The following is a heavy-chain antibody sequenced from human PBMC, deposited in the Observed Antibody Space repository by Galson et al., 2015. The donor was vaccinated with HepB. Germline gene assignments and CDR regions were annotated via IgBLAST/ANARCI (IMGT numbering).Heavy chain of an antibody. CDR3: AKTSGSYYALVDFFDY. CDR1: GFTLSNYG. V-gene: IGHV3-30*02. Sequence: SLRLSCAASGFTLSNYGMHWVRQAPGKGLEWVAFIWNDGSKKYYGDSVKGRFTIARDNSKNTLYLQMNSLRAEDTAVYYCAKTSGSYYALVDFFDYWGQGTLVTVSS. D-gene: IGHD1-26*01. J-gene: IGHJ4*02. CDR2: IWNDGSKK.